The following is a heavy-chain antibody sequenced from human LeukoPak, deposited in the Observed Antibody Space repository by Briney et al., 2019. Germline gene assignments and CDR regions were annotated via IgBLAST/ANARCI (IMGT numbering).Heavy chain of an antibody. CDR3: ASLNYYGSGSTPDYYYYGMDV. J-gene: IGHJ6*02. D-gene: IGHD3-10*01. CDR1: GGSISSSSYY. Sequence: SETLSLTCTVSGGSISSSSYYWGWIRQPPGKGLEWIGSIYYSGGTYYNPSLKSRVTISVDTSKNQFSLKLSSVTAADTAVYYCASLNYYGSGSTPDYYYYGMDVWGQGTTVTVSS. CDR2: IYYSGGT. V-gene: IGHV4-39*07.